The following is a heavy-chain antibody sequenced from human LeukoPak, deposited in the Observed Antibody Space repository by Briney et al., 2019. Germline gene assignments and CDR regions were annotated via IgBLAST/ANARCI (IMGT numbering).Heavy chain of an antibody. D-gene: IGHD6-13*01. CDR2: IRYDGSNK. V-gene: IGHV3-30*02. CDR3: AKAPDSSSWYYFDY. J-gene: IGHJ4*02. CDR1: GFTFSSYG. Sequence: PGGSLRLSCAASGFTFSSYGMHWVRQAPGKGLEWVAFIRYDGSNKYYADSVKGRFTISRDNSKNTLYLQMNSLRAEDTAVYYCAKAPDSSSWYYFDYWGQGTLVTVSS.